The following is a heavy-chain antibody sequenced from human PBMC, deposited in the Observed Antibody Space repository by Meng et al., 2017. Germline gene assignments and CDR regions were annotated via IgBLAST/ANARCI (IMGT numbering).Heavy chain of an antibody. CDR1: GGFFSGYY. Sequence: QVQVQQGGAGLLKPSETLSLTCAVYGGFFSGYYWSWIRQPPGKGLEWIGEINHSGSTNYNPSLKSRVTISVDTSKNQFSLKLSSVTAADTAVYYCASSGYSYGYRFDYWGQGTLVTVSS. CDR3: ASSGYSYGYRFDY. D-gene: IGHD5-18*01. V-gene: IGHV4-34*01. CDR2: INHSGST. J-gene: IGHJ4*02.